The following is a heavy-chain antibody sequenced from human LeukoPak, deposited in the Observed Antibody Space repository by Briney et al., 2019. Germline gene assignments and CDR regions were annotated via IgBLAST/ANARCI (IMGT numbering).Heavy chain of an antibody. CDR3: AKYNDPYYDYVWGSYRYFDY. D-gene: IGHD3-16*02. CDR1: GFTFSSYA. CDR2: ISGSGGST. V-gene: IGHV3-23*01. J-gene: IGHJ4*02. Sequence: GGSLRLSCAASGFTFSSYAMSWVRQAPGKGLEWVSAISGSGGSTYYADSVKGRFTISRDNSKNTLYLQMNSLRAEDTAVYYCAKYNDPYYDYVWGSYRYFDYWGQGTLVTVSS.